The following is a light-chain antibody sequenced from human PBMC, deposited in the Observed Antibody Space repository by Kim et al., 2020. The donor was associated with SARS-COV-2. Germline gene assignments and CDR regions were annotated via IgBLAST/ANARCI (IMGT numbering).Light chain of an antibody. J-gene: IGKJ2*01. V-gene: IGKV1-39*01. CDR1: QSISNY. CDR2: TAS. CDR3: QQSYSAPYT. Sequence: AFVGDRFTITCRASQSISNYLNWYQQKPGKAPELLIYTASSLQSGVPSRFSGRGSGTDITLTISSLQPEDFATYYCQQSYSAPYTFGQGTKLEI.